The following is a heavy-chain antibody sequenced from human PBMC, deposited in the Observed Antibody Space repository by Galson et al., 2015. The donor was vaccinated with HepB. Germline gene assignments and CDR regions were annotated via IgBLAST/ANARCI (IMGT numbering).Heavy chain of an antibody. CDR3: ARVVDYYDSSGLGAYFDY. J-gene: IGHJ4*02. Sequence: SVKVSCKASGYNLIAHGIAWVRQAPGQRLKWIGWIRDYNGDTNYAQRFQGRVTMTTDTSTSTAYMELRSLKSDDAAVYYCARVVDYYDSSGLGAYFDYWGPGTLVIVSS. CDR2: IRDYNGDT. CDR1: GYNLIAHG. D-gene: IGHD3-22*01. V-gene: IGHV1-18*04.